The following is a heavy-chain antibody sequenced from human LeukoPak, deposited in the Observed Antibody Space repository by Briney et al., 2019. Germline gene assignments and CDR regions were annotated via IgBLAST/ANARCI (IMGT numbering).Heavy chain of an antibody. V-gene: IGHV3-15*01. CDR1: GFTFTNAW. D-gene: IGHD5-18*01. J-gene: IGHJ4*02. CDR2: IKSKTDGGTT. CDR3: TTGAWIQLWLADY. Sequence: GGSLRLSCAASGFTFTNAWMTWVRQAPGKGLEWVGLIKSKTDGGTTDYAAPVKGRFTISRDDSKTTLYLQMNSLKVEDTAVYYCTTGAWIQLWLADYWGRGTLVTVSS.